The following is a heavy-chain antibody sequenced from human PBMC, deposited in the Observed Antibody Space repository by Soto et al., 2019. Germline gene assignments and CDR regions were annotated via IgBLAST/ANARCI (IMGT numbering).Heavy chain of an antibody. J-gene: IGHJ3*02. Sequence: GGSLRLSCAASGFTFSGYGMHWVRQAPGKGLEWVAVIWYDGSNKYYGDSVKGRFTISRDNSKNTLYLQMNSLRVEDTAVYYCARGSNHAFDIWGQGTMVTVSS. V-gene: IGHV3-33*01. CDR3: ARGSNHAFDI. CDR1: GFTFSGYG. CDR2: IWYDGSNK.